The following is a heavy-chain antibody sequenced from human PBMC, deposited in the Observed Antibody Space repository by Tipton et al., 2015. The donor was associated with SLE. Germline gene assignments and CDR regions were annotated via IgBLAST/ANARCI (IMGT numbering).Heavy chain of an antibody. CDR2: FYTSERT. CDR3: ARALTSAQGFYFES. CDR1: GGSISNYY. D-gene: IGHD2-2*01. J-gene: IGHJ4*02. Sequence: VSGGSISNYYWHWIRQPAGQGLEWIGRFYTSERTNYNPSLKSRITMSVDTSKNQFSLKLSSVTAADTAVYYCARALTSAQGFYFESWGQGTLVTVSS. V-gene: IGHV4-4*07.